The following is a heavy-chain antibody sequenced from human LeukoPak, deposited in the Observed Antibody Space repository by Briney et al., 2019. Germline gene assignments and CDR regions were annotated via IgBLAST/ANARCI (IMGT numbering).Heavy chain of an antibody. J-gene: IGHJ5*02. V-gene: IGHV4-34*01. D-gene: IGHD2-2*01. CDR2: INHSGST. CDR1: GGSFSGYY. Sequence: SETLSLTCAVSGGSFSGYYWSWIRQPPRKGLEWIGEINHSGSTNYNPSLKSRVTISVDTSKNQFSLKLSSVTAADTAVYYCARFIVVVPAANGGDWFDPWGQGTLVTVSS. CDR3: ARFIVVVPAANGGDWFDP.